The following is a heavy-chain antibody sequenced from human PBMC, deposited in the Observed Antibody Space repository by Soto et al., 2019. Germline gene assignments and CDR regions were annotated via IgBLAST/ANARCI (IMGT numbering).Heavy chain of an antibody. CDR1: GGTFSSYA. CDR2: IIPIFGTA. Sequence: QVQLVQSGAEVKKPGSSVKVSCKASGGTFSSYAISWVRQAPGQGLEWMGGIIPIFGTANYAQKFQGRVTITADESTSTAYMELSSLRSEDTAVYYCASPSRARGSGSYYGMDVWGQGTTVTVSS. CDR3: ASPSRARGSGSYYGMDV. V-gene: IGHV1-69*01. J-gene: IGHJ6*02. D-gene: IGHD1-26*01.